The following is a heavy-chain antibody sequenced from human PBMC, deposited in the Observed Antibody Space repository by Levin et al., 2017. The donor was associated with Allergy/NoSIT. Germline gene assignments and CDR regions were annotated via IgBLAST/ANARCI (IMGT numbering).Heavy chain of an antibody. V-gene: IGHV3-66*01. CDR3: ARMGGNYVWGSYRNGYFDY. J-gene: IGHJ4*02. D-gene: IGHD3-16*02. CDR1: GFTVSSNY. Sequence: GESLKISCAASGFTVSSNYMSWVRQAPGKGLEWVSVIYSGGSTYYADSVKGRFTISRDNSKNTLYLQMNSLRAEDTAVYYCARMGGNYVWGSYRNGYFDYWGQGTLVTVSS. CDR2: IYSGGST.